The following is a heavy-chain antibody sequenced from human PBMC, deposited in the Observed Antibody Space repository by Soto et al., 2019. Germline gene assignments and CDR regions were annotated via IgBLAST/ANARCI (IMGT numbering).Heavy chain of an antibody. J-gene: IGHJ6*02. Sequence: GGSLRLSCAASGFTISNYWMHWVRKAPGKGLVWVSRINIDGSGTTYADSVTGRFTISRDNAKNTDFLVMKNLRTEDTAVDYCARDSNAPHVWGQGTTVTVSS. CDR3: ARDSNAPHV. V-gene: IGHV3-74*03. CDR1: GFTISNYW. CDR2: INIDGSGT.